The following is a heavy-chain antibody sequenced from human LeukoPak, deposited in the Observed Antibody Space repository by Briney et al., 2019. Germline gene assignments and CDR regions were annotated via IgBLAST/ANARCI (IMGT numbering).Heavy chain of an antibody. CDR3: ARDGKGYCSGGSCYSDPYYYYYGMDV. D-gene: IGHD2-15*01. CDR1: GGTFSSYA. CDR2: IIPILGIA. Sequence: ASVKVSCKASGGTFSSYAISWVRPAPGQGLEWMGRIIPILGIANYAQKFQGRVTITADKSTSTAYMELSSLRSEDTAVYYCARDGKGYCSGGSCYSDPYYYYYGMDVWGQGTTVTVSS. J-gene: IGHJ6*02. V-gene: IGHV1-69*04.